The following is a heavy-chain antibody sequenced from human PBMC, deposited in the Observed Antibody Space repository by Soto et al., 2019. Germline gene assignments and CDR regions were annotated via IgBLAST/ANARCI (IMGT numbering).Heavy chain of an antibody. V-gene: IGHV3-23*01. CDR3: AKVQSPSSGWEEFDY. CDR1: GFTFSSYA. D-gene: IGHD6-19*01. Sequence: GGSLRLSCAASGFTFSSYAMSWVRQAPGKGLEWASAISGSGGSTYYADSVKGRFTISRDNSKNTLYLQMNSLRAEDTAVYYCAKVQSPSSGWEEFDYWGQGTLVTVSS. CDR2: ISGSGGST. J-gene: IGHJ4*02.